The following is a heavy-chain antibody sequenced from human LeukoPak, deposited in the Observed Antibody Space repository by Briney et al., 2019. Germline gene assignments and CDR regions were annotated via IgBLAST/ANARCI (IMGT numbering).Heavy chain of an antibody. J-gene: IGHJ4*02. V-gene: IGHV4-39*01. CDR2: IYYSGST. CDR1: GGSISSSSYY. D-gene: IGHD3-10*01. Sequence: SQTLSLTCTVSGGSISSSSYYWGWIRQPPGKGLEWIGSIYYSGSTYYNPSLKSRVTISVDTSKNQFSLKLSSVTAADTAVYYCATDYYGSGSYSYGYWGQGTLVTVSS. CDR3: ATDYYGSGSYSYGY.